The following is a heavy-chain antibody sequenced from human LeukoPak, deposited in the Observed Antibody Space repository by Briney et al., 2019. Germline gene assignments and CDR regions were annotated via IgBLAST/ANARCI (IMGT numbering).Heavy chain of an antibody. D-gene: IGHD6-19*01. V-gene: IGHV3-74*01. CDR3: ARVDSSGWYRLNY. CDR1: GFTFSSYW. CDR2: INSDGSST. Sequence: PGGSLRLSCAASGFTFSSYWMHWVRQAPGKGLVWVSRINSDGSSTSYADSVKGRFTISRDNAKNTLYLQMNSLRAEDTAVYYCARVDSSGWYRLNYWGQGTLVTVSS. J-gene: IGHJ4*02.